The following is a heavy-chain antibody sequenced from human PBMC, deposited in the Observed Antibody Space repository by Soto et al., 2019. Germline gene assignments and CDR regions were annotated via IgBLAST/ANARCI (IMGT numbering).Heavy chain of an antibody. J-gene: IGHJ4*02. Sequence: EVQLLESGGGSVQPGGSLRLSCAASGFTFSSYAMSWVRQAPGKVLEWVSAISGTGSSTNYADSVEGRFTISRDNSKNPLYLQMSSLRAEDTAVYYCAKAGGIAVPGTHLDYWGQGTLVTVSS. CDR2: ISGTGSST. D-gene: IGHD6-19*01. CDR3: AKAGGIAVPGTHLDY. V-gene: IGHV3-23*01. CDR1: GFTFSSYA.